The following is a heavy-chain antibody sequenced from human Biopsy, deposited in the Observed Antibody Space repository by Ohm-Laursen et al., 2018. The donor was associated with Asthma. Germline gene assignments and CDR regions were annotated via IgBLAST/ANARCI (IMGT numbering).Heavy chain of an antibody. V-gene: IGHV3-7*01. Sequence: SLRLSCTASGFPFSTYAMSWVRQVPGKGLEWVANIKHDGTEKSHVDSLKGRFTISRDNAKNSLYLQMNSLRAEDTAVYYCARTFHFWSPYHAEHYQLWGQGTLVTVPS. CDR2: IKHDGTEK. J-gene: IGHJ1*01. D-gene: IGHD3-3*02. CDR1: GFPFSTYA. CDR3: ARTFHFWSPYHAEHYQL.